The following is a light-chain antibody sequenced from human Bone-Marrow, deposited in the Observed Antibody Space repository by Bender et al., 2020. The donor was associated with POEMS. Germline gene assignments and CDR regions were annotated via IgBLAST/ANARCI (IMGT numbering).Light chain of an antibody. Sequence: HSALTQSASVSGSPGQSITISCTGTSSDVGSFNLVSWYQQLPGKAPKLMIYEVTKRPSGVSYRFSGSKSGNTASLTISGLQAEDEADYYCCSFAASGVFGGGTKVIVL. CDR1: SSDVGSFNL. V-gene: IGLV2-23*02. CDR2: EVT. CDR3: CSFAASGV. J-gene: IGLJ3*02.